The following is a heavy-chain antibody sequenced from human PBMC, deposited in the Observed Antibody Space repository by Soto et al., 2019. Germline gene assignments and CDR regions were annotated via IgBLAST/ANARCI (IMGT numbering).Heavy chain of an antibody. CDR2: ISYDGSNK. D-gene: IGHD1-20*01. CDR1: GFTFSSYG. J-gene: IGHJ5*02. Sequence: QVQLVESGGGVVQPGRSLRLSCAASGFTFSSYGMHWVRQAPGKGLEWVAVISYDGSNKYYADSVKGRFTISRDNSKNTLYLQMNSLRAEDTAVYYCAKDLDNWRYGFDPWGQGTLVTVSS. CDR3: AKDLDNWRYGFDP. V-gene: IGHV3-30*18.